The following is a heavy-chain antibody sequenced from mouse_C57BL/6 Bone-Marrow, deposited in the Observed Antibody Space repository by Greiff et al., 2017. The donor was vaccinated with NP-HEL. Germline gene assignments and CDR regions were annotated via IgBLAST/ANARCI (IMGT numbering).Heavy chain of an antibody. J-gene: IGHJ2*01. CDR2: IRSKSNNYET. Sequence: EVQRVESGGGLVQPKGSLKLSCAASGFSFNTYAMNWVRQAPGKGLEWVARIRSKSNNYETYYAVSLKDRFTISRDDSESMLYLQMNNLNTEYTAMYYCERQDYDGYYLDYWGQGTTLTVTS. V-gene: IGHV10-1*01. D-gene: IGHD2-3*01. CDR3: ERQDYDGYYLDY. CDR1: GFSFNTYA.